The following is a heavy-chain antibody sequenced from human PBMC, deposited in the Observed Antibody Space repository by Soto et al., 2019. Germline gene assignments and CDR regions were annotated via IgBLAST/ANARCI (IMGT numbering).Heavy chain of an antibody. V-gene: IGHV3-23*01. J-gene: IGHJ4*02. D-gene: IGHD6-6*01. CDR2: ISGSGDST. CDR3: ARRSISSSDY. Sequence: GGSLRLSCAASGFTFSSYAMTWVRQAPGKGLEWVSGISGSGDSTYSADSVRGRFTISRDNSNNALYLQMNSLRAEDTALYYCARRSISSSDYWGPGTLVTVSS. CDR1: GFTFSSYA.